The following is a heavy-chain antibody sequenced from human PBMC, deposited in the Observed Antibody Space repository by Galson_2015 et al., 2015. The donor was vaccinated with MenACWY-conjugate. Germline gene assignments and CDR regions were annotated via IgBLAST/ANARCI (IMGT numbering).Heavy chain of an antibody. J-gene: IGHJ4*02. V-gene: IGHV1-18*01. Sequence: SVKVSCKASGYTFTSYGISWVRQAPGQGLEWMGWISAYNGNTNYAQKLQGRVTMTTDTSTSTAYMELRSLRSDDTAVYYCARLEGARDLFPYTNDYWGQGTLVTVSS. CDR2: ISAYNGNT. CDR3: ARLEGARDLFPYTNDY. CDR1: GYTFTSYG. D-gene: IGHD4/OR15-4a*01.